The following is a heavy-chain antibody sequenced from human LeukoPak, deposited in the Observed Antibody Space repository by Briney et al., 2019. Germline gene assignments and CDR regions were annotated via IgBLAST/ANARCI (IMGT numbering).Heavy chain of an antibody. V-gene: IGHV3-7*01. CDR2: ITRDGSQK. Sequence: ETLSLTCAVYGGSFSGYYWSWIRQPPGKGLEWVANITRDGSQKKYVDSVQGRFIISRDNAKNSLYLQMNSLRVEDTAVYYCARARGPNYWGQGTLVTVSS. CDR1: GGSFSGYY. CDR3: ARARGPNY. J-gene: IGHJ4*02.